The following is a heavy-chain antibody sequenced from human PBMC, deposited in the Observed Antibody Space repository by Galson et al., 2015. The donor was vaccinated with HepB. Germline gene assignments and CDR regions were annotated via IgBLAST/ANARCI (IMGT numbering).Heavy chain of an antibody. D-gene: IGHD1-26*01. CDR2: ISGRRGST. V-gene: IGHV3-23*01. Sequence: ALRLSCAASGLTFLSYAMSWLRQTPGTRAKCVSAISGRRGSTYYADSVKGRFTISRDNSKNTLYLQMNSLRAEDTAVYYCAKDTRGSYYDWFDPWGQGTLVTISS. CDR3: AKDTRGSYYDWFDP. J-gene: IGHJ5*02. CDR1: GLTFLSYA.